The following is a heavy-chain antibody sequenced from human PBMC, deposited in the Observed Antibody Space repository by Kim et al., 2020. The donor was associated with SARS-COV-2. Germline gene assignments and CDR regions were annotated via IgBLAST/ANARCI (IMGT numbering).Heavy chain of an antibody. CDR2: IKEDGSEK. CDR3: ASISLLSFDS. Sequence: GGSLRLSCVSGFPIRNFWMSWVRHAPGKGLEWVANIKEDGSEKDYVDSVKGRFTISRDNAKNSVYLQMNSLRAEDTAVYYCASISLLSFDSWGQGTVLTVSS. V-gene: IGHV3-7*03. CDR1: GFPIRNFW. J-gene: IGHJ4*02.